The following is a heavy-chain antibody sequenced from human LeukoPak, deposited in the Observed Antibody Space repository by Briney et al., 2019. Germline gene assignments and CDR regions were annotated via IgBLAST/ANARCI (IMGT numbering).Heavy chain of an antibody. Sequence: ASVKVSCKASGYTFTSYDINWVRQATGQGLEWMGWMNPNSGNTGYAQKFQGRVTMTRNTSISTAYMELSSLRSEDTAVYYCAREEQRVITPGLDYWGQGTLVTVSS. J-gene: IGHJ4*02. CDR1: GYTFTSYD. D-gene: IGHD4-23*01. CDR2: MNPNSGNT. CDR3: AREEQRVITPGLDY. V-gene: IGHV1-8*01.